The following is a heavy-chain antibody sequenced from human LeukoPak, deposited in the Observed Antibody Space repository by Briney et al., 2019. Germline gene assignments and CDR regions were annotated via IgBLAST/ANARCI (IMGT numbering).Heavy chain of an antibody. D-gene: IGHD6-19*01. Sequence: PSQTLSLTCAVSGGSISGWYWSWIRQPPGKGLEWIGYIYGSGNTNYNPSLKSRVTMSIDTSKNQFSLKLTSVTAADTATYYCARETSLAGFASGLGFNYWGQGILVTVSS. CDR3: ARETSLAGFASGLGFNY. V-gene: IGHV4-59*01. J-gene: IGHJ4*02. CDR1: GGSISGWY. CDR2: IYGSGNT.